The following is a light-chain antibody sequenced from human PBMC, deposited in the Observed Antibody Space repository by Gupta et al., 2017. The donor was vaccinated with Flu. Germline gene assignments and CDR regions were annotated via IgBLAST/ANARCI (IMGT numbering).Light chain of an antibody. V-gene: IGKV1-39*01. CDR2: RAS. CDR3: QQSDSALGLT. CDR1: HYINNF. J-gene: IGKJ4*01. Sequence: DIQMTQSPSSLSASVGDTVTITCRASHYINNFLSWYQQKPGKAPKLLIYRASNLERGVPSRFSGSTSGTDFTLTINSLQLEDFATYYCQQSDSALGLTFGGGTKVDFK.